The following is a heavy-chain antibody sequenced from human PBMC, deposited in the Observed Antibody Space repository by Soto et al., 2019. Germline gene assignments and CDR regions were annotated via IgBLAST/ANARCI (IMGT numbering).Heavy chain of an antibody. J-gene: IGHJ4*02. V-gene: IGHV4-59*01. D-gene: IGHD1-26*01. CDR3: ARGPLSGSFYY. CDR2: IYYSGSSGST. CDR1: GGSIRSYY. Sequence: SETLSLTCTVSGGSIRSYYWSWIRQPPGKGLEWIGYIYYSGSSGSTNYNPSLKSRVAISVDTSKSQFSLKLSSVTAADTAVYYCARGPLSGSFYYWGQGTLVTVYS.